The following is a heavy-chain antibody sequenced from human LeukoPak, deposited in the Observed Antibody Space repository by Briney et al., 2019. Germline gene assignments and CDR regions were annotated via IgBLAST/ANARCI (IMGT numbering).Heavy chain of an antibody. CDR2: IYYSGGT. CDR1: GGSISSGDYY. D-gene: IGHD1-26*01. Sequence: SQTLSLTCTVSGGSISSGDYYWSWIRQPPGKGLEWIGYIYYSGGTYYNPSLKSRVTISVDTSKNQSSLKLSSVTAADTAVYYCARLIVGATAPVDYWGQGTLVTVSS. V-gene: IGHV4-30-4*08. J-gene: IGHJ4*02. CDR3: ARLIVGATAPVDY.